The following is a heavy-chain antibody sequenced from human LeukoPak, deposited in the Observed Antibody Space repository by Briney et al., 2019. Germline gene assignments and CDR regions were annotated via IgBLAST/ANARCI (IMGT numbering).Heavy chain of an antibody. J-gene: IGHJ4*02. D-gene: IGHD2-15*01. CDR2: IRGDVGGT. CDR3: AKAKPYGTTWYGGID. V-gene: IGHV3-23*01. CDR1: GFTFSNYA. Sequence: GGSLRLSCAASGFTFSNYAMSWVRQAPGKGLEWVSAIRGDVGGTFYVDSVKGRFTISRDNSKNTLYLQINSLRVEDTAVYYCAKAKPYGTTWYGGIDWGQGTLLTVSS.